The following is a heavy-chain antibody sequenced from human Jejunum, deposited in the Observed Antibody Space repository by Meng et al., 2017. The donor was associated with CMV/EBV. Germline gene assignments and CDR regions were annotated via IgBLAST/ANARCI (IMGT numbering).Heavy chain of an antibody. V-gene: IGHV7-4-1*02. D-gene: IGHD5-24*01. CDR2: IDPNTGNP. J-gene: IGHJ4*02. Sequence: QRVQTGVGLERPGAFVKLSFMRFGYSLTSYAYNWGGQAPGQGPDWMGWIDPNTGNPTYDQGFTVRFVFSLDTSVSTAYLQINSLRADDTAVYYCARDSPLDGYSLLDYWGQGTLVTVSS. CDR3: ARDSPLDGYSLLDY. CDR1: GYSLTSYA.